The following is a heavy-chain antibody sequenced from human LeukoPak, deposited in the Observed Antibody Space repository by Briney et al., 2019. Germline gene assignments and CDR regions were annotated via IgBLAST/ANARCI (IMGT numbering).Heavy chain of an antibody. Sequence: SETLSLTCTVSGVSISSSSYYWGWIRQPPGKGLEWIGSIYYSGSTYYNPSLKSRVTISVDTSKNQFSLKLSSVTAAGTAVYYCARLARYYDFWSGRNWFDPWGQGTLVTVSS. D-gene: IGHD3-3*01. CDR3: ARLARYYDFWSGRNWFDP. CDR2: IYYSGST. CDR1: GVSISSSSYY. J-gene: IGHJ5*02. V-gene: IGHV4-39*01.